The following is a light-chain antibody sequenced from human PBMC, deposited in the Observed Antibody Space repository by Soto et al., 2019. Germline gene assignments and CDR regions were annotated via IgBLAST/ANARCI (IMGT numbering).Light chain of an antibody. CDR2: GAS. CDR3: HQYGTSPWT. CDR1: QSVSSNY. Sequence: EIVLTQSPGTLSLSPGERATLSCRASQSVSSNYLAWYQQKPGQAPGLLIHGASSRATGIPDRFSGSGSGTDSTLTISRLEPEDFAVYYCHQYGTSPWTFGQGTKVEIK. J-gene: IGKJ1*01. V-gene: IGKV3-20*01.